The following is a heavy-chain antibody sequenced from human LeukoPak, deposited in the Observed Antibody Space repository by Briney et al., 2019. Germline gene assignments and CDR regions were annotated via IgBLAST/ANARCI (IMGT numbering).Heavy chain of an antibody. Sequence: GSLRLSCAASGFTFNKAWMSWVRQAPGKGLEWVGRIKKKTDGGTTDYAAPVKGSFTISRDDSKNTLFLQMNSLKTEDTAVYYCTTDYPSGYSSGWYVYWGQGTLVTVSS. CDR2: IKKKTDGGTT. CDR3: TTDYPSGYSSGWYVY. CDR1: GFTFNKAW. J-gene: IGHJ4*02. D-gene: IGHD6-19*01. V-gene: IGHV3-15*01.